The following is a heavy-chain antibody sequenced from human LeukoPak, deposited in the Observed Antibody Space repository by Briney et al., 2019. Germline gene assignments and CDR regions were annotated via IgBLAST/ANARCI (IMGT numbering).Heavy chain of an antibody. CDR3: AKDLIMDYDSSGYYYAEKYYFDY. V-gene: IGHV3-23*01. CDR1: GFTFSSYA. J-gene: IGHJ4*02. Sequence: GGSLRLSCAASGFTFSSYAMSWVRQAPGKGLEWVSAISGSGGSTYYADSVKGRFTISRDNSKNTLYLQMNSLRAEDTAAYYCAKDLIMDYDSSGYYYAEKYYFDYWGQGTLVTVSS. D-gene: IGHD3-22*01. CDR2: ISGSGGST.